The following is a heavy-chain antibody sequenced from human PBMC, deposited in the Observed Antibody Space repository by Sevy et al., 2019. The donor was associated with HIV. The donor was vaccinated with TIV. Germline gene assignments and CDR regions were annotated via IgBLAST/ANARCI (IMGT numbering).Heavy chain of an antibody. V-gene: IGHV1-2*02. CDR3: AAPGGYRYGSLLDY. D-gene: IGHD5-18*01. CDR2: INPDSGDT. J-gene: IGHJ4*02. CDR1: GYTFTGHF. Sequence: ASVKVSCKASGYTFTGHFMHWVRQAHGQGLEWMGWINPDSGDTKYAQKFQGRVTVTRDTSITTVYMELRSLRSDDTAVYYCAAPGGYRYGSLLDYWGQGTLVTVSS.